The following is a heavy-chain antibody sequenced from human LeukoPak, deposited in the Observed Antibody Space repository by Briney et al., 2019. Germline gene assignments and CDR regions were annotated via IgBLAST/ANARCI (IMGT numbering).Heavy chain of an antibody. CDR1: GSTFSSYS. D-gene: IGHD2-2*01. J-gene: IGHJ3*02. CDR2: ISTSSIYI. Sequence: GGSLRLSCAASGSTFSSYSMNWVRQAPGKGLGRVSSISTSSIYIYYADSMKGRFTISRDNAKNSLYLQMNSLRAEDTAVYYCARGHGVVPASDDPFDIWGQGTMVTVSS. V-gene: IGHV3-21*01. CDR3: ARGHGVVPASDDPFDI.